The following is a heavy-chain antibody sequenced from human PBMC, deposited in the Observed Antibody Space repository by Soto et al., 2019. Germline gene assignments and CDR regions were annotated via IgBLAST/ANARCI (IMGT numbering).Heavy chain of an antibody. CDR1: GYSFTTYG. CDR3: AREGPARYYYYGMDV. V-gene: IGHV1-18*01. CDR2: ISGYNGNT. J-gene: IGHJ6*01. Sequence: QVQLVQSRGEVKKPGASVKVSCKTSGYSFTTYGISWVRQAPGQGLECMGWISGYNGNTNYAQNLQGRVTMTTDTSTSTAYMELRSLRSDDTAVYYWAREGPARYYYYGMDVWGQGSTVPVSS.